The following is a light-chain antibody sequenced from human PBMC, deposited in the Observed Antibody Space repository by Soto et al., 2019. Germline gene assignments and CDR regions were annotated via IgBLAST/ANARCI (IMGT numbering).Light chain of an antibody. CDR1: SSNIGNNY. CDR2: DNN. Sequence: QSVLTQPPSVSAAPGQKVTISCSGSSSNIGNNYVSWYQQLPGTAPKLLIYDNNKRPSGIPDRFSGSKSGTSATLGITGLQTGDEADYYCGTWDSSLSAGGFGRGTKRTVL. CDR3: GTWDSSLSAGG. J-gene: IGLJ2*01. V-gene: IGLV1-51*01.